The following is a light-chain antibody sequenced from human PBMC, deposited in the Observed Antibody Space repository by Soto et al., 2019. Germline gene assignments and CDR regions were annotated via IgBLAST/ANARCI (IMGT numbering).Light chain of an antibody. CDR1: NSDFGNYDL. V-gene: IGLV2-23*02. CDR3: SSYAGSTKVV. CDR2: EVT. J-gene: IGLJ3*02. Sequence: QSALTQPASVSGSPGQSITISCTGTNSDFGNYDLVSWYEHHPGKAPRLIIYEVTKRPSGGSDRFSGSKSGNTASLTISGLQAEDEGDYYCSSYAGSTKVVFGGGTKLTVL.